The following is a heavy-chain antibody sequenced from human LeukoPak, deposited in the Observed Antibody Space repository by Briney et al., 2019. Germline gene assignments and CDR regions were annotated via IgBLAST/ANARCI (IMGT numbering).Heavy chain of an antibody. Sequence: GGSLRLSCAASGFTFSSYAMSWFGRLQGKGLRWFSAVSGSGGSTYYADSVKGRFTISRDNSKNTLYLQMNSLRAEDTAVYYCAKQTPTQRAWFDPWGQGTLVTVSS. V-gene: IGHV3-23*01. J-gene: IGHJ5*02. CDR2: VSGSGGST. CDR3: AKQTPTQRAWFDP. D-gene: IGHD1-1*01. CDR1: GFTFSSYA.